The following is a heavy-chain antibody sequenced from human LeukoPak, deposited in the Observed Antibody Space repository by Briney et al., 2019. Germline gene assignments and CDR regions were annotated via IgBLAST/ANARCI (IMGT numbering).Heavy chain of an antibody. CDR2: INPNSGGT. CDR3: ARERLRYFDWLLSPDDHDAFDI. V-gene: IGHV1-2*04. Sequence: RRASVKVSCKASGYTFTGYYMHWVRQAPGQGLEWMGWINPNSGGTNYAQKFQGWVTMTRDTSISTAYMELSRLRSDDTAVYYCARERLRYFDWLLSPDDHDAFDIWGQGTMVTVSS. CDR1: GYTFTGYY. D-gene: IGHD3-9*01. J-gene: IGHJ3*02.